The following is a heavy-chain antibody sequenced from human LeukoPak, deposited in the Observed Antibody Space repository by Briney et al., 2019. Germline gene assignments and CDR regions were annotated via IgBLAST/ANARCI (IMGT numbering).Heavy chain of an antibody. D-gene: IGHD3-16*01. CDR2: IYYSGST. V-gene: IGHV4-59*01. J-gene: IGHJ3*02. CDR3: ARDRGSYYDYVWGSYSFDI. CDR1: GGSISSYY. Sequence: PSETLSLTCTVSGGSISSYYWSWIRQPPGKGLEWIGYIYYSGSTNYNPSLKSRVTISVDTSKNQFSLKLSSVTAADTAVYYCARDRGSYYDYVWGSYSFDIWGQGTMVTVSS.